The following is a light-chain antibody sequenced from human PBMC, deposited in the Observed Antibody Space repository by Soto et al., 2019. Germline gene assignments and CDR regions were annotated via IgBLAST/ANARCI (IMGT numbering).Light chain of an antibody. Sequence: EIVLTQSPGTLSLSPGERATLSCTTSQSVGTYLAWYQQKPGQAPRLLMYGASSRATVIPDRFSGSGSGTDFTLTISRLEPEDLAVYYCQQYVSIPLTLGGGTKVDIK. CDR2: GAS. J-gene: IGKJ4*01. CDR3: QQYVSIPLT. V-gene: IGKV3-20*01. CDR1: QSVGTY.